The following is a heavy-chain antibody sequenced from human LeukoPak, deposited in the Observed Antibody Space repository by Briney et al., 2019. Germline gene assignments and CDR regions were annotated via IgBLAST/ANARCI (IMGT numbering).Heavy chain of an antibody. J-gene: IGHJ4*02. Sequence: GGSLRLSCAASGFTFSSYSMNWVRQAPGKGLEWVSYISSSSSTIYYADSVKGRFTISRDNAKNSLYLQMNSLRAEDTAVYYCARDQYSSSWSNDYWGQGTLVTVSS. CDR3: ARDQYSSSWSNDY. D-gene: IGHD6-13*01. V-gene: IGHV3-48*01. CDR2: ISSSSSTI. CDR1: GFTFSSYS.